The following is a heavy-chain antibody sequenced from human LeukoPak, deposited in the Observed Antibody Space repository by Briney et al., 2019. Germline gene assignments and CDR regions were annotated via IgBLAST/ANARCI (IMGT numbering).Heavy chain of an antibody. J-gene: IGHJ4*02. V-gene: IGHV1-69*06. D-gene: IGHD2-15*01. Sequence: GASVKVSCKASGGTFSSYAISWVRQAPGQGLEWMGGIIPIFGTANYAQKFQGRVTITADKSTSTAYMELSSLRSEDTAVYYCARTPPRFGYCSGGSCYPAPPATLWLDYWGQGTLVTVSS. CDR2: IIPIFGTA. CDR3: ARTPPRFGYCSGGSCYPAPPATLWLDY. CDR1: GGTFSSYA.